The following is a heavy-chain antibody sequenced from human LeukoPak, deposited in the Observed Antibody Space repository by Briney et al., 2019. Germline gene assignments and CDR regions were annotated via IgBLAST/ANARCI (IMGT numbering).Heavy chain of an antibody. CDR2: IGSGGAT. Sequence: GGSLRLSCAASGYTFSTYDMHWVRQATGKGLEWVSSIGSGGATYYAGSVMGLFTISRENAKNSVYLQMNGLRAGDTAVYSWVRGGEIGFDHWGQGTLVTVSS. CDR3: VRGGEIGFDH. D-gene: IGHD3-16*01. CDR1: GYTFSTYD. V-gene: IGHV3-13*01. J-gene: IGHJ4*02.